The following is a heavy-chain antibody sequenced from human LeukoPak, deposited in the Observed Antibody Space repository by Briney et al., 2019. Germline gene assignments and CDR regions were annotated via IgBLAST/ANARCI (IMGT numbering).Heavy chain of an antibody. V-gene: IGHV3-23*01. CDR2: ITGSGGRT. J-gene: IGHJ3*02. Sequence: RAGGSLRLSCAASGLSFSTYAMSWVRQAPGKGLEWVSAITGSGGRTYYADSVKGRFTISRDKSNNTLYLQMNSLRAEDTALYYCAKTGDYFDSSDYYRPDAFDIWGQGTMVTVSS. D-gene: IGHD3-22*01. CDR3: AKTGDYFDSSDYYRPDAFDI. CDR1: GLSFSTYA.